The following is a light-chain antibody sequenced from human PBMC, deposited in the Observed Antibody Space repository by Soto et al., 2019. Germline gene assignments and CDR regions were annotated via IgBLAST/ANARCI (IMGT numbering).Light chain of an antibody. CDR1: QSVSNNY. Sequence: EIVLTQSPGTLSLSPGERATLSCRSSQSVSNNYLAWYQQKPGQAPRLLIYGASNRATGIPDRFSGSGSGTDFTLTISRLEPEDFALYYCQQYHNLWTFGQGTKVDI. CDR2: GAS. V-gene: IGKV3-20*01. CDR3: QQYHNLWT. J-gene: IGKJ1*01.